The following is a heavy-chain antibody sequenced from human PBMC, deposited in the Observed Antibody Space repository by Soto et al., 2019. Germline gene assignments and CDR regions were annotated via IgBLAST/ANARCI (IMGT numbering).Heavy chain of an antibody. J-gene: IGHJ3*02. CDR3: AGRLRFLEWLAFDI. V-gene: IGHV4-4*07. CDR2: IYTSGST. Sequence: QVQLQESGPGLVKPSETLSLTCTVSGGSISSYYWSWIRQPAGKGLEWIGRIYTSGSTNYNPSLKSRVTMSVDTSKNQFSLKLSSVTAADTAVYYCAGRLRFLEWLAFDIWGQGTMVTVSS. D-gene: IGHD3-3*01. CDR1: GGSISSYY.